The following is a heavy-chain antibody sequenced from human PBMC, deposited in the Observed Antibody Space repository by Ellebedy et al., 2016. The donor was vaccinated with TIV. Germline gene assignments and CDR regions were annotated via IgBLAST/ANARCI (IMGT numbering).Heavy chain of an antibody. CDR3: AKGDEFWSGYSVSYYYYMDV. CDR1: GFTFSGYW. Sequence: GESLKISXAASGFTFSGYWISWVRQAPGKGLEWVANIKEDGSEKYYVDSVKGRFTISRDNAKNSLYLQMNSLRAEDSALYYCAKGDEFWSGYSVSYYYYMDVWGKGTTVTVSS. CDR2: IKEDGSEK. J-gene: IGHJ6*03. D-gene: IGHD3-3*01. V-gene: IGHV3-7*05.